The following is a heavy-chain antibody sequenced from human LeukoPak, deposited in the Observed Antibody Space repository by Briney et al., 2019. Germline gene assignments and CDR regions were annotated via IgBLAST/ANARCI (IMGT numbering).Heavy chain of an antibody. V-gene: IGHV1-46*01. CDR3: ARDGYNYGDDAFDI. Sequence: ASVKVSCKASGYTXTNYYMHWVRQAPGQGLEWMGIITPSGGSTSYAQNFQGRVTMTRDTSTSTVYMELNSLRSEDTAVYYCARDGYNYGDDAFDIWGQGTMVTVSS. J-gene: IGHJ3*02. CDR1: GYTXTNYY. CDR2: ITPSGGST. D-gene: IGHD5-24*01.